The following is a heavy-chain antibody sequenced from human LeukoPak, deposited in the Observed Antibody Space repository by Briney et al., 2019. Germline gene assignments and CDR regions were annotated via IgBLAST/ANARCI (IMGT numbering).Heavy chain of an antibody. Sequence: GGSLRLSCAASGFTFSDYYMSWIRQPPGKGLEWVSYISGSTTYTNYADSVRGRFTISRDNSKNSLYLQMNTLRAEDTAVYYCARDREVVAFDIWGQGTMVTVSS. D-gene: IGHD2-15*01. V-gene: IGHV3-11*05. J-gene: IGHJ3*02. CDR3: ARDREVVAFDI. CDR2: ISGSTTYT. CDR1: GFTFSDYY.